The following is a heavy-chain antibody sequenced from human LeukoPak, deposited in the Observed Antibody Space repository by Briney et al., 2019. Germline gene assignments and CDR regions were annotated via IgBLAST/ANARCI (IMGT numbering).Heavy chain of an antibody. Sequence: GGSLRLSCAASGFTFSSYAMPWVRQAPGKGLEWVAVISYDGSNKYYADSVKGRFTISRDNSKNTLYLQMNSLRAEDTAVYYCAKTVAGTGDFDYWGQGTLVTVSS. CDR3: AKTVAGTGDFDY. V-gene: IGHV3-30-3*02. CDR1: GFTFSSYA. CDR2: ISYDGSNK. J-gene: IGHJ4*02. D-gene: IGHD6-19*01.